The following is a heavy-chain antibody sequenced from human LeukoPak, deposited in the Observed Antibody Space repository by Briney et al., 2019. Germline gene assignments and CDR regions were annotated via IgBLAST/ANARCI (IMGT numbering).Heavy chain of an antibody. CDR2: IYYSGST. J-gene: IGHJ6*02. D-gene: IGHD3-10*01. Sequence: SETLSLTCTVSGGSISSYYWSWIWQPPGKGLEWIGYIYYSGSTNYNPSLKSRVTISVDTSKNQFSLKLSSVTAADTAVYYCARAHYYGSGSYYSPPYGMDVWGQGTTVTVSS. CDR3: ARAHYYGSGSYYSPPYGMDV. CDR1: GGSISSYY. V-gene: IGHV4-59*01.